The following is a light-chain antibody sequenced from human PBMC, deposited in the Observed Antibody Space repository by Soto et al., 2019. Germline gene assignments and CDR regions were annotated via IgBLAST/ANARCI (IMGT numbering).Light chain of an antibody. V-gene: IGLV2-23*03. J-gene: IGLJ2*01. CDR3: CSYAGSNTFI. CDR2: EGS. CDR1: SSDIGSYNL. Sequence: QSALTQPASVSGSPGQSITISCTGTSSDIGSYNLVSWYQQHPGKAPKLMIFEGSKRPLGVSNRFSGSKSGNTASLTLSGLQAEDEADYYCCSYAGSNTFIFGGGTKLTVL.